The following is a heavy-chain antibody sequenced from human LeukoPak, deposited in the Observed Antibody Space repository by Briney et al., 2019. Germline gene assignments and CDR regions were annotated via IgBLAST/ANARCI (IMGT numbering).Heavy chain of an antibody. J-gene: IGHJ4*02. CDR1: GGSSSGYY. V-gene: IGHV4-34*01. Sequence: SETLSLTCAVYGGSSSGYYWRWIRQPPGKGLEWMGEINHSGSTNYNPPLKSRVTISVDTSKNQFSLKLSSVTAADTAVYYCARGLSLVGATNDYWGQETLVTVSS. CDR2: INHSGST. D-gene: IGHD1-26*01. CDR3: ARGLSLVGATNDY.